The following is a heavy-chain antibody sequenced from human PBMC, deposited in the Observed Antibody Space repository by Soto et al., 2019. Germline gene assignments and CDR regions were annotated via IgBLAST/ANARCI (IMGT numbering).Heavy chain of an antibody. J-gene: IGHJ6*02. Sequence: SETLSLTCTVSGGSISSGGYYWSWIRQHPGKGLEWIGYIYYSGSTYYNPSLKSRVTISVDTSKNQFSLKLSSVTAADTAVYYCARVLSTAMVSDYYYGMDVWGQGTKVTVSS. D-gene: IGHD5-18*01. CDR3: ARVLSTAMVSDYYYGMDV. CDR1: GGSISSGGYY. CDR2: IYYSGST. V-gene: IGHV4-31*03.